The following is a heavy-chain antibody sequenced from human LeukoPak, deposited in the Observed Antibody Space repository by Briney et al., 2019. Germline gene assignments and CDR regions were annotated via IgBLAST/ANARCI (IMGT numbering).Heavy chain of an antibody. CDR3: ARLYSRSQPGDY. J-gene: IGHJ4*02. Sequence: SETLSLTCAVYGGSFSGYYWSWIRQPAGKGLEWIGRIYTSGSTNYNPSLKSRVTMSVDTSKNQFSLKLSSVTAADTAVYYCARLYSRSQPGDYWGQGTLVTVSS. CDR2: IYTSGST. CDR1: GGSFSGYY. V-gene: IGHV4-59*10. D-gene: IGHD6-13*01.